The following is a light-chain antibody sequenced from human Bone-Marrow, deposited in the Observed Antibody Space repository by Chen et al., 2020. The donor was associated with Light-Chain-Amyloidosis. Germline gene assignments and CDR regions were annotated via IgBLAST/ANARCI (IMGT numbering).Light chain of an antibody. CDR3: QSADSSGTYEVI. V-gene: IGLV3-25*03. CDR2: RDT. Sequence: SSELTQPPSVSVPPGQTARITCPGYVLPTKYAYWCHLKPGQAPVLLIHRDTERPSGISELFSGSSSGTTATLTISGFQAEDEADYHCQSADSSGTYEVIFGGGTKLTVL. J-gene: IGLJ2*01. CDR1: VLPTKY.